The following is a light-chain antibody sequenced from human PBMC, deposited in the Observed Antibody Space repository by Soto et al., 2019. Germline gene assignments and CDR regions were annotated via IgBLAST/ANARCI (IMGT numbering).Light chain of an antibody. CDR2: EVH. Sequence: QSALTQPPSASGSLGQSVTFSYTGTSSDVGGYNYVSWYQQHPGKAPKLIIYEVHKRPSGVPDRFSGSKSGNTASLTVSGLQAEDEADYHCSSYGGNDWVFGGGTKLTVL. CDR3: SSYGGNDWV. CDR1: SSDVGGYNY. J-gene: IGLJ3*02. V-gene: IGLV2-8*01.